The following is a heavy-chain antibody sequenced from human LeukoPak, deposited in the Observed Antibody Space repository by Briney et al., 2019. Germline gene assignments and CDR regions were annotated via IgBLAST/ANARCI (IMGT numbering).Heavy chain of an antibody. CDR2: IYYSGST. Sequence: SETLSLTSTVSGGSVSSGSYYWSWIRQPPGKGLEWIGYIYYSGSTNYNPSLKSRVTISVDTSKNQFSLKLSSVTAADTAVYYCARGGGYDSFDYWGQGTLVTVSS. V-gene: IGHV4-61*01. CDR3: ARGGGYDSFDY. CDR1: GGSVSSGSYY. D-gene: IGHD5-12*01. J-gene: IGHJ4*02.